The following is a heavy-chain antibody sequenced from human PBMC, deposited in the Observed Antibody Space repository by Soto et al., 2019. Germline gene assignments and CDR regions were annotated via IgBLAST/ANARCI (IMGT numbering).Heavy chain of an antibody. CDR3: ARLLTAVVRKLITGGQLRGDYGMDV. V-gene: IGHV5-10-1*01. D-gene: IGHD3-10*01. CDR1: GYSFTSSW. CDR2: IDPSRSYT. J-gene: IGHJ6*02. Sequence: GESLKISCKGSGYSFTSSWINWVRQMPGKGLEWMGRIDPSRSYTIYNPSFHGHVTISVDTSISTAYLQWSSLKALDTAMYYCARLLTAVVRKLITGGQLRGDYGMDVWGQGTTVTVSS.